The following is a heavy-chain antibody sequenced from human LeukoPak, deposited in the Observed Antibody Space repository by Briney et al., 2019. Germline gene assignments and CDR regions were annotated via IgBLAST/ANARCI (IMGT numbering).Heavy chain of an antibody. CDR2: ISYDGSNK. J-gene: IGHJ4*02. Sequence: GGSLRLSCAASGFTFSSYGMHWVRQAPGKGLEWVAVISYDGSNKYYADSVKGRFTISRDNSKNTLYLQMNSLRAEDTAVYYCAKDSLLPYSSGWFSEYYFDYWGQGTLVTVSS. D-gene: IGHD6-19*01. V-gene: IGHV3-30*18. CDR1: GFTFSSYG. CDR3: AKDSLLPYSSGWFSEYYFDY.